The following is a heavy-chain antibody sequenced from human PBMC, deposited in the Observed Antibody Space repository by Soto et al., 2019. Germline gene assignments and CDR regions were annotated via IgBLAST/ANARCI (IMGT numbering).Heavy chain of an antibody. CDR2: IKPDGSDK. CDR3: ASDWLAGDPHRLWTY. J-gene: IGHJ4*01. CDR1: GFTFGNYW. D-gene: IGHD7-27*01. Sequence: GGSLRLSCIGSGFTFGNYWMSWVRQAPGKGLEWVANIKPDGSDKYYEESVKGRFTISRDNAKNSLHLQMNSLSAEDTAVYFCASDWLAGDPHRLWTYWGQGTLVTVSS. V-gene: IGHV3-7*04.